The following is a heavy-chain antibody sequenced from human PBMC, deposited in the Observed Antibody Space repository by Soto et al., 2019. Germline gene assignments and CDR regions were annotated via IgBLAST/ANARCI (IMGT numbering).Heavy chain of an antibody. V-gene: IGHV4-30-4*01. CDR3: ARDHRKGSYVFDY. Sequence: QVQLQESGPGLVKPSQTLSLTCTVSGGSISSGDYYCSWIRQPPGKGLEWIGYIYYSGCTSYNPSLKSRVTISVDTSKHQVSLKVSSVTAADTAVYYCARDHRKGSYVFDYWGQGTLVTVSS. D-gene: IGHD3-16*01. J-gene: IGHJ4*02. CDR1: GGSISSGDYY. CDR2: IYYSGCT.